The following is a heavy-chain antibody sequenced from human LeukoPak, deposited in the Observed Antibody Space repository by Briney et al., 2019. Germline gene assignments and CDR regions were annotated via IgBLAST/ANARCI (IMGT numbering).Heavy chain of an antibody. J-gene: IGHJ5*02. D-gene: IGHD2/OR15-2a*01. CDR2: IYHSGST. Sequence: SETLSLTCAVSGYSINSGYYWGWIRQPPGKGLEWIGSIYHSGSTYYNPSLKSRVTISVDTSKNQFSLKLRCLPAAYTAVNYCARGLYGAWPPWPQGTLVTVSS. CDR1: GYSINSGYY. CDR3: ARGLYGAWPP. V-gene: IGHV4-38-2*01.